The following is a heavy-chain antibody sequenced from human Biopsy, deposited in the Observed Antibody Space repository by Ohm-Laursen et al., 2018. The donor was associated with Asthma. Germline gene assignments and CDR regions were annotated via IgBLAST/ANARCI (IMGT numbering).Heavy chain of an antibody. Sequence: LRLSCSTSGFTFGDYWMSWVRQVPGKGLEWVANIKHDGTEKNHVDSLKGRFTISRDNAKNSLYLQMNSLRAEDTAVYYCARTFHFWSPYHAEHYQLWGQGTLVTVS. D-gene: IGHD3-3*02. V-gene: IGHV3-7*01. CDR2: IKHDGTEK. CDR3: ARTFHFWSPYHAEHYQL. CDR1: GFTFGDYW. J-gene: IGHJ1*01.